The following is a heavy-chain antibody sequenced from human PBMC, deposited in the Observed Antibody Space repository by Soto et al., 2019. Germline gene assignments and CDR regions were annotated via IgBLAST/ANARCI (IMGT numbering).Heavy chain of an antibody. Sequence: SLRLSCAASGFTFNNYEINWVLQAPGKGLEWVSYIHSTGNFIHYADSVKGRFTISRDDAKNSVYLQMNSLRAEDTALYYCAREDIPADGPFDYWGPGILVTVSS. CDR1: GFTFNNYE. CDR2: IHSTGNFI. CDR3: AREDIPADGPFDY. J-gene: IGHJ4*02. D-gene: IGHD6-13*01. V-gene: IGHV3-48*03.